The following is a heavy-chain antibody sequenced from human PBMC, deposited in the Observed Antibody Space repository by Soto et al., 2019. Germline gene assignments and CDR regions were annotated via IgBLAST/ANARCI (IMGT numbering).Heavy chain of an antibody. V-gene: IGHV3-48*02. CDR1: GFTFSSYS. J-gene: IGHJ4*02. CDR2: IRSDSSDV. Sequence: EVQLVESGGGLVQPGGSLRLSCAASGFTFSSYSMNWVRQAPGKGPEWVSFIRSDSSDVYYADSVRGRFTISRDDAKNSLYLQINSLRDEDTAVYYCARVYYYDRSASAIFGYWGQGTLVTVSS. D-gene: IGHD3-22*01. CDR3: ARVYYYDRSASAIFGY.